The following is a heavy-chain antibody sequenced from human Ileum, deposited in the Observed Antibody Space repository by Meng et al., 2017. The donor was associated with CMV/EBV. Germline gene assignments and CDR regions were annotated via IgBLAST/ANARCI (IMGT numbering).Heavy chain of an antibody. CDR1: EFTFNNYA. CDR3: AKHDYDFWTGYNLYFAS. CDR2: IGGSDGTT. V-gene: IGHV3-23*01. D-gene: IGHD3-3*01. J-gene: IGHJ4*02. Sequence: GESLKISCAASEFTFNNYAMSWVRQAPGEGLEWVSSIGGSDGTTFHVDSVKGRFTISRDNSKNTLYLQMNDLRPEDMAIYYCAKHDYDFWTGYNLYFASWGQGTLVTVSS.